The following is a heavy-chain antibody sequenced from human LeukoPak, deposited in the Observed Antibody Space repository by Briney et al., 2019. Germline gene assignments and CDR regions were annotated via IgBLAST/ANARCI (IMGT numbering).Heavy chain of an antibody. CDR3: ARVDSSGYYWYYYYYMDV. CDR2: IKQDGSEK. D-gene: IGHD3-22*01. V-gene: IGHV3-7*01. Sequence: GGSLRLSCAASGFTFSSYWMSWVRQAPGKGLEWVANIKQDGSEKYYVDSVKGRFTISRDNAKNSLYLQMNSLRAEDTAVYYCARVDSSGYYWYYYYYMDVWGKGTTVTVSS. J-gene: IGHJ6*03. CDR1: GFTFSSYW.